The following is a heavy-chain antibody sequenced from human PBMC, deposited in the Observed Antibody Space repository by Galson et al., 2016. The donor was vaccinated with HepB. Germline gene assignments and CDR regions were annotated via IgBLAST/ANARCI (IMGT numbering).Heavy chain of an antibody. CDR3: ARGDIVGAIFDY. CDR1: GFIFSSYS. V-gene: IGHV3-21*01. CDR2: ISSSSSYI. Sequence: SLRLSCAASGFIFSSYSMNWVRQAPGKGLEWVSSISSSSSYIYYADSVKGRFTISRDNAKNSLYLQMNSLRAEDKAVYYCARGDIVGAIFDYWGQGTLVTVSS. J-gene: IGHJ4*02. D-gene: IGHD1-26*01.